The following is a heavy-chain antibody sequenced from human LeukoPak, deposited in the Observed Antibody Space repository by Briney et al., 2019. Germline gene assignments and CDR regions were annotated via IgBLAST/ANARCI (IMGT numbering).Heavy chain of an antibody. D-gene: IGHD1-26*01. Sequence: GASVKVSCKASGGTFSSYAISWVRQAPGPGLEWMGRIIPILGIANYAQKFQGRVTITADKSTSTAYMELSSLRSEDTAVYYCGRGNSGRPFDYWGQGTLVTVSS. CDR1: GGTFSSYA. V-gene: IGHV1-69*04. J-gene: IGHJ4*02. CDR2: IIPILGIA. CDR3: GRGNSGRPFDY.